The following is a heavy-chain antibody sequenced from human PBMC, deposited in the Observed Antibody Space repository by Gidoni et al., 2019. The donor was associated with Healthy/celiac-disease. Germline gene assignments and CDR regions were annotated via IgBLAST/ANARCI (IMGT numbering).Heavy chain of an antibody. J-gene: IGHJ6*02. V-gene: IGHV3-7*01. D-gene: IGHD6-13*01. CDR3: ARGVSVDHYYYYYGMDV. Sequence: EVQLVESGGGWVQPGGSLRLSCAASGFTFSSYWMSWVRQAPGKGLEWVANIKQDGSEKYYVDSVKGRFTISRDNAKNSLYLQMNSLRAEDTVVYYCARGVSVDHYYYYYGMDVWGQGTTVTVSS. CDR2: IKQDGSEK. CDR1: GFTFSSYW.